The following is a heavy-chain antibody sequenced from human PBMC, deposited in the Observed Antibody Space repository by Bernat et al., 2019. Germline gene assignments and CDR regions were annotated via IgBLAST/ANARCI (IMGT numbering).Heavy chain of an antibody. V-gene: IGHV4-34*01. D-gene: IGHD2-15*01. CDR3: AGVVVVAATALYYFDY. CDR2: INHSGST. J-gene: IGHJ4*02. Sequence: QVQLQQWGAGLLKPSETLSLTCTVYGGSFSGYYWSWIRQPPGKGLEWIGEINHSGSTNYNPSLKSRVTIAVDTSRNQFSLKRSSVTAAETAVYYCAGVVVVAATALYYFDYWGQGTLVTVSS. CDR1: GGSFSGYY.